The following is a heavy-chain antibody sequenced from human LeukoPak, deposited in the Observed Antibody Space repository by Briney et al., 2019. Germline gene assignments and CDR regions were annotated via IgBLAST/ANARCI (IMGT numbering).Heavy chain of an antibody. J-gene: IGHJ6*03. V-gene: IGHV3-21*01. CDR3: ARGLLWFGELLTYYYYYMDV. CDR2: ISSSSSYI. D-gene: IGHD3-10*01. Sequence: PGGSLRLSCAASGFTFSSYSMNWVRQAPGKGLEWVSSISSSSSYIYYADSVKGRFTISRDNAKNSLYLQMNSLRAEDTAVYYCARGLLWFGELLTYYYYYMDVWGKGTTVTVSS. CDR1: GFTFSSYS.